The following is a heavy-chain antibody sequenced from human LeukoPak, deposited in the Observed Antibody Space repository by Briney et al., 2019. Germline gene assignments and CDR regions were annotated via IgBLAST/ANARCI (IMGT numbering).Heavy chain of an antibody. CDR3: ARDPAGQVPAAIGSHWFDP. V-gene: IGHV1-18*01. Sequence: ASVKVSCKASGYTFTSYGISWVRQAPGQGLEWMGWISAYNGNTNYAQKLQGRVTMTTDTSTSTAYMELRSLRSDDTAVYYCARDPAGQVPAAIGSHWFDPWGQGTLVTVSS. CDR2: ISAYNGNT. J-gene: IGHJ5*02. CDR1: GYTFTSYG. D-gene: IGHD2-2*02.